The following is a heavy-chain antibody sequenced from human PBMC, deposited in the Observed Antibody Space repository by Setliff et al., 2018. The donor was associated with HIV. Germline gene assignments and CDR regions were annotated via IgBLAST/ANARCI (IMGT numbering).Heavy chain of an antibody. CDR3: ARHSITLVVGVPERDDAFDI. V-gene: IGHV4-59*08. Sequence: SETLSLTCTVSGGSIINHFWSWIRLPPGKGLEWIGYIYYSGSADYNRSLKSRVTISVDTSKNQFSLKLSSVTAADTAVYYCARHSITLVVGVPERDDAFDIWGQGTMVTVSS. CDR1: GGSIINHF. J-gene: IGHJ3*02. D-gene: IGHD3-22*01. CDR2: IYYSGSA.